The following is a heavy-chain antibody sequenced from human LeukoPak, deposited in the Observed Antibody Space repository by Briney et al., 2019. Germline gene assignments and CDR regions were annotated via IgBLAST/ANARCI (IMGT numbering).Heavy chain of an antibody. J-gene: IGHJ3*02. CDR1: AYSLSDLS. Sequence: GASVKVSCKVSAYSLSDLSMHWVRHAPGKGLELMGGVDPEDAETLYAQQFQGRVTMTEDTSTDTAYIDLSSLTSDDTAVYYCAIDTSNINDGFDIWGQGTVVTVSS. CDR2: VDPEDAET. CDR3: AIDTSNINDGFDI. D-gene: IGHD2/OR15-2a*01. V-gene: IGHV1-24*01.